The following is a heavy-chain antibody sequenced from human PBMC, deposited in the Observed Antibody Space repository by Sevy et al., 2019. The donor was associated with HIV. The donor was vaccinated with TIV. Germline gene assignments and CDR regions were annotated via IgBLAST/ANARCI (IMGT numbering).Heavy chain of an antibody. V-gene: IGHV1-46*01. J-gene: IGHJ4*02. Sequence: TSVKVSCKASGYTFTRYYMHWVRQAPGQGLEWMGIINPSGGSTSYAQKFQGRVTMTRDTSTSTVYMELSSLRSEDTAVYYCARCPLYGSGNFYYFDYWGQRTLVTVSS. CDR1: GYTFTRYY. CDR2: INPSGGST. CDR3: ARCPLYGSGNFYYFDY. D-gene: IGHD3-10*01.